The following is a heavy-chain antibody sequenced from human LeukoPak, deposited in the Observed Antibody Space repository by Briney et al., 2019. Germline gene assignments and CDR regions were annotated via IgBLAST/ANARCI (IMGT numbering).Heavy chain of an antibody. J-gene: IGHJ3*02. D-gene: IGHD3-3*01. CDR2: INWNGGST. V-gene: IGHV3-20*01. CDR1: GFTFDDYG. CDR3: ARAVYYDFWSGSPDDAFDI. Sequence: GGSLRLSCAASGFTFDDYGMSWVRQAPGKGLEWVSGINWNGGSTGYVDSVKGRFTISRVNAKNSLYLQMNSLRAEDTALYHCARAVYYDFWSGSPDDAFDIWGQGTMVTVSS.